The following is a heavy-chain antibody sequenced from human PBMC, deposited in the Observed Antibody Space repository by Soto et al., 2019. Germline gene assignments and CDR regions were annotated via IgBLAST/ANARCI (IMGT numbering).Heavy chain of an antibody. D-gene: IGHD6-19*01. CDR1: GHSLSSGGYD. J-gene: IGHJ4*02. CDR2: IYFTGST. CDR3: ARDWGSSGWPN. Sequence: SETLSLTCTVSGHSLSSGGYDWRCIRQQPGKCLEWLAYIYFTGSTLYNPSLKSRLAMSLDTSKNQFSLKLASVTATDTAIYYCARDWGSSGWPNWGQGTLVTVLL. V-gene: IGHV4-31*03.